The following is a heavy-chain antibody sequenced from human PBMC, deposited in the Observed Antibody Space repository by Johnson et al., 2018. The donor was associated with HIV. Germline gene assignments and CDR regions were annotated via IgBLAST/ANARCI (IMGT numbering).Heavy chain of an antibody. Sequence: QVQLVESGGGVVQPGGSLRLSCAASGFTFSSYGMHWVRQAPGKGLEWVAFSRYDGSNKYYADSVKGRFTISRDNSKNTLYQQMNILRAEDTAVYYCAKDRRELPSPFDIWGQGTMVTVSS. D-gene: IGHD1-7*01. J-gene: IGHJ3*02. V-gene: IGHV3-30*02. CDR2: SRYDGSNK. CDR3: AKDRRELPSPFDI. CDR1: GFTFSSYG.